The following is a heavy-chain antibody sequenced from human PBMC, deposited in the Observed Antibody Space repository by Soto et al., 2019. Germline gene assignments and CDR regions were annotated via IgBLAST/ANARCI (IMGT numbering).Heavy chain of an antibody. J-gene: IGHJ4*02. V-gene: IGHV3-43D*04. CDR2: ISWDGGST. CDR3: ARWGDDKKLSH. CDR1: GFTFDDYA. D-gene: IGHD3-16*01. Sequence: GGSLRLSCAASGFTFDDYAMHWVRQAPGKGLEWVSLISWDGGSTYYADSVKGRFTISRDNSKNTLYLQMNSLRVEDTALYYCARWGDDKKLSHWGQGTLVTVPQ.